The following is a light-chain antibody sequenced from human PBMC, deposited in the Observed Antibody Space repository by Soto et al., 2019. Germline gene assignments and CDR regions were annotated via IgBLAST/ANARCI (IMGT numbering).Light chain of an antibody. CDR1: QSVGSN. Sequence: EIVMAQSPATLSVSPGERATLSCRASQSVGSNLAWYQQKPGQAPRLLIYGASTRVTGIPARFSGSGSGTEFTLTISSLQSEDFAVYHCQQYYNWWTFGQGTNVDIK. CDR3: QQYYNWWT. V-gene: IGKV3-15*01. CDR2: GAS. J-gene: IGKJ1*01.